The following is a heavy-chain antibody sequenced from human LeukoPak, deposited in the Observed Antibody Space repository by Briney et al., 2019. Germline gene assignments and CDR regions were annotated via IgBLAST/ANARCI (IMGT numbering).Heavy chain of an antibody. CDR1: GFTFSSYA. Sequence: GGSLRLSCAASGFTFSSYAMSWVRQAPGKGLEWVSDISGSGGSTYYADSVKGRFTISRDNSKNTLYLQMNSLRAEDTAVYYCAKDGRAHDYGDYWGQGTLVTVSS. J-gene: IGHJ4*02. CDR3: AKDGRAHDYGDY. D-gene: IGHD3/OR15-3a*01. V-gene: IGHV3-23*01. CDR2: ISGSGGST.